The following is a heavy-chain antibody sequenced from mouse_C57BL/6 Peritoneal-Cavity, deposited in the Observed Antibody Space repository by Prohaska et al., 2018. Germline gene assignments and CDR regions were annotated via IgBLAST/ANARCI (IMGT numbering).Heavy chain of an antibody. J-gene: IGHJ1*03. D-gene: IGHD2-1*01. CDR1: GIDFSRYW. V-gene: IGHV4-1*01. CDR3: ARPPLLSHWYFDV. CDR2: NNPDSSTR. Sequence: EVKLLQSGGGLVQPGGSLKLSCAASGIDFSRYWMSWVRRAPGKGLEWIGENNPDSSTRNYAPALKDKFIISRDKAKNTLYLQRSKVRSEDTALYYCARPPLLSHWYFDVWGTGTTVTVSS.